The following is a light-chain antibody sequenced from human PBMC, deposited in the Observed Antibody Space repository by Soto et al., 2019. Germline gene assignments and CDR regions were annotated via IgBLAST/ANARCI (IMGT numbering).Light chain of an antibody. CDR3: QQYKDWPTT. CDR1: QSVSRR. V-gene: IGKV3D-15*01. CDR2: GAS. Sequence: EIVLTQSPGTLSLSPGGRATLSCRASQSVSRRLAWYQHRPGQSPRLLISGASMRASGVPVRFSGSGSGTEFTLTISSLQSEDFALYYCQQYKDWPTTFGQGTKVDIK. J-gene: IGKJ1*01.